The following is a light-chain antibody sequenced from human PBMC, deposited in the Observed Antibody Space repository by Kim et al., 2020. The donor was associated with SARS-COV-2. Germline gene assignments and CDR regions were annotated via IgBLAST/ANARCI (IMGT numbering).Light chain of an antibody. CDR3: QQYGTSPFT. J-gene: IGKJ3*01. CDR2: GAS. V-gene: IGKV3-20*01. CDR1: QSVSSSY. Sequence: GERATLCSRGSQSVSSSYLAWYQKKPGQAPRLLIYGASSRANGIPDRFSGSGSGTDFTITISRLEPEDFAVDYCQQYGTSPFTFGPGTKVDIK.